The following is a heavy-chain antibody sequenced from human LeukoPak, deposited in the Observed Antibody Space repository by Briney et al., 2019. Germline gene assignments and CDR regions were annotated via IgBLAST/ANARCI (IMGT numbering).Heavy chain of an antibody. J-gene: IGHJ4*02. CDR3: AKDRYYYDSSGLFDY. V-gene: IGHV4-34*01. D-gene: IGHD3-22*01. Sequence: PSETLSLTCAVYGGSFSGYYWSWVRQPPGMGLEWIGEVNLSGVTNYNPSLKSRITMSLDTSKNHFSLKLSSVTAADTAVYYCAKDRYYYDSSGLFDYWGQGTLVTVSS. CDR1: GGSFSGYY. CDR2: VNLSGVT.